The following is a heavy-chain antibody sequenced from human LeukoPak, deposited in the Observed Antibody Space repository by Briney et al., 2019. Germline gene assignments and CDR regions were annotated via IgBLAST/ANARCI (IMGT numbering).Heavy chain of an antibody. CDR2: IYYSGST. V-gene: IGHV4-39*01. D-gene: IGHD3-22*01. J-gene: IGHJ4*02. CDR3: AGTNYYDSSGYYYLDY. CDR1: GGSISSSSYY. Sequence: SETLSLTCTVSGGSISSSSYYWGWIRQPPGKGLEWIGSIYYSGSTYYNPSLKSRVTISVDTSKNQFSLKLSSVTAADTAVYYCAGTNYYDSSGYYYLDYWGQGTLVTVSS.